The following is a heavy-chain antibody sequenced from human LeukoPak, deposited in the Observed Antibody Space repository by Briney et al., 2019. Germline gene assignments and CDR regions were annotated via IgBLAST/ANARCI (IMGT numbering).Heavy chain of an antibody. CDR3: AKDSRVTTRGY. Sequence: GGSLRLSCAASGFIFSNYVMSWVRQAPGKGLEWVSAISGSGGSTYYADSVKGRFTISRDNSKNTLYLQMNSLRAEDTAVYYCAKDSRVTTRGYWGQGTLVTVSS. D-gene: IGHD4-17*01. J-gene: IGHJ4*02. V-gene: IGHV3-23*01. CDR2: ISGSGGST. CDR1: GFIFSNYV.